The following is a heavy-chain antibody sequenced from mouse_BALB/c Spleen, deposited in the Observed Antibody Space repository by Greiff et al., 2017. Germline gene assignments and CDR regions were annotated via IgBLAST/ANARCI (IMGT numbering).Heavy chain of an antibody. Sequence: QVQLKESGPELVKPGASVKMSCKASGYTFTSYYIHWVKQRPGQGLEWIGWIYPGDGSTKYNEKFKGKTTLTADKSSSTAYMLLSSLTSEDSAIYFCARVDFDYWGQGTTLTVSS. CDR3: ARVDFDY. D-gene: IGHD1-1*02. V-gene: IGHV1S56*01. CDR2: IYPGDGST. CDR1: GYTFTSYY. J-gene: IGHJ2*01.